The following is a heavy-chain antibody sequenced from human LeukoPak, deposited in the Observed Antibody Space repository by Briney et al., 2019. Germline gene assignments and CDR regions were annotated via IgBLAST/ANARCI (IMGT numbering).Heavy chain of an antibody. CDR3: ARMVLDVTRWFDP. D-gene: IGHD4/OR15-4a*01. V-gene: IGHV4-39*07. CDR1: GGSISSSSYY. J-gene: IGHJ5*02. CDR2: IYYSGST. Sequence: SETLSLTCTVSGGSISSSSYYWGWIRQPPGKGLEWIGSIYYSGSTYYNPSLKSLVTISVDTSKNQFSLNLNSVTAADTAVYYCARMVLDVTRWFDPWSQGILVTVSS.